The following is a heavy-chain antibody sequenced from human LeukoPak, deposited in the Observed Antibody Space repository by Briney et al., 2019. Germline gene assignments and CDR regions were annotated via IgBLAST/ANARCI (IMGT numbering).Heavy chain of an antibody. D-gene: IGHD3-22*01. Sequence: SETLSLTCTVSGGSISSYYWSWIRQPAGKGLEWIGRIYTSGSTNYNPSLKSRVTMSVDTSKNQFSLKLSSVTAADTAVYYCARGGRSSGLTNFDYWGQGTLVTVSS. CDR3: ARGGRSSGLTNFDY. CDR2: IYTSGST. J-gene: IGHJ4*02. CDR1: GGSISSYY. V-gene: IGHV4-4*07.